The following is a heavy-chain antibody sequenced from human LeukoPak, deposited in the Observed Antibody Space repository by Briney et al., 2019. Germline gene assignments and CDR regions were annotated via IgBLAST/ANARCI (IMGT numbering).Heavy chain of an antibody. CDR1: GYSFSSYW. V-gene: IGHV5-51*01. J-gene: IGHJ4*02. CDR2: IYPGDSDI. D-gene: IGHD3-10*01. Sequence: GESLKISCQGSGYSFSSYWIGWVRQMPGKGLEWMGIIYPGDSDITYSPSFQGQVTFSADKSISTAYMQWSSLKASDAAIYYCARVGVRGVNGRAYFDYWGQGTLVTVSS. CDR3: ARVGVRGVNGRAYFDY.